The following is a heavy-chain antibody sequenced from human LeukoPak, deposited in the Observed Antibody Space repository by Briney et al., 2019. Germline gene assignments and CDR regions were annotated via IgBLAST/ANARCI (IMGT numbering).Heavy chain of an antibody. CDR2: INSDGSST. CDR3: VYGGNSTCFDI. J-gene: IGHJ3*02. CDR1: GFTFSSYW. D-gene: IGHD4-23*01. Sequence: PGGSLRLSCAASGFTFSSYWMHWVRQAPGKGLVWVSRINSDGSSTTYADSVKCRFTISIDNAKNTLYLHMNGLRADDTAVYYCVYGGNSTCFDIWGQGTMVTVSS. V-gene: IGHV3-74*01.